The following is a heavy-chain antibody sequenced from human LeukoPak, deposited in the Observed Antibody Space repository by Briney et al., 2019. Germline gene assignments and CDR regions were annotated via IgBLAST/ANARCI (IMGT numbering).Heavy chain of an antibody. J-gene: IGHJ5*02. D-gene: IGHD3-3*01. Sequence: SETLSLTCAVYGGSFSGYYWSWIRQPPGKGLEWIGEINHSGSTNYNPSLKSRVTMSVDTSKNQFSLKLSSVTAADTAVYYCARDIIGWSGSPDWFDPWGQGTLVTVSS. CDR1: GGSFSGYY. V-gene: IGHV4-34*01. CDR3: ARDIIGWSGSPDWFDP. CDR2: INHSGST.